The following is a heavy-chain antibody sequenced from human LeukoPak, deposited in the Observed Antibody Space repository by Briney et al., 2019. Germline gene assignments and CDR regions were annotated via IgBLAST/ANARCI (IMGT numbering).Heavy chain of an antibody. CDR2: ISSSSDYI. V-gene: IGHV3-21*01. J-gene: IGHJ4*02. Sequence: GGSLRLSCAASGFTFSSYSMNWVRQAPGKGLEWVSFISSSSDYIYYADSVKGRFTISRDNAKNSLYLQMNSLRAEGTAVYYCARGLSGTRFDYWGQGTLVTVSS. CDR1: GFTFSSYS. D-gene: IGHD1-7*01. CDR3: ARGLSGTRFDY.